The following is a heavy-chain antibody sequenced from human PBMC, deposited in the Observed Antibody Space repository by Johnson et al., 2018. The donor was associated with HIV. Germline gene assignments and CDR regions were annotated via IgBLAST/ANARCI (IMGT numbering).Heavy chain of an antibody. CDR3: AREDYHRALDV. D-gene: IGHD4-11*01. CDR2: ISWNSGSI. V-gene: IGHV3-9*01. J-gene: IGHJ3*01. Sequence: VQLVESGGGLVQPGRSLRLSCAASGFTFDDYAMHWVRQAPGRGLEWVSGISWNSGSIGYADSVKGRFTVSRDNAKNSLYLQMNSLTAEDTALYYCAREDYHRALDVWGQGTMVTVSS. CDR1: GFTFDDYA.